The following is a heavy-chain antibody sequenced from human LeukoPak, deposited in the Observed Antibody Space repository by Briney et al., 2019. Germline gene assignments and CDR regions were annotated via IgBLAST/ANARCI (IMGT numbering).Heavy chain of an antibody. CDR1: GFTFSSYS. Sequence: GGSLRLSCAASGFTFSSYSMNWVRQAPGKGLEWVSSISSSSSYIYYADSVKGRFTISRDNAKNTLFLQMSRLRPDDTALYYCAKQYCTTTSCGGMDVWGRGTTVTVSS. J-gene: IGHJ6*02. V-gene: IGHV3-21*01. CDR2: ISSSSSYI. CDR3: AKQYCTTTSCGGMDV. D-gene: IGHD2-8*01.